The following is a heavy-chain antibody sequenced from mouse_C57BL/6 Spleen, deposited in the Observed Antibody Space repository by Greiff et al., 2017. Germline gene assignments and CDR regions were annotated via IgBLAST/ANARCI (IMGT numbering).Heavy chain of an antibody. D-gene: IGHD2-1*01. CDR3: ARFSLRGNYEGFDY. J-gene: IGHJ2*01. CDR1: GYTFTSYW. V-gene: IGHV1-55*01. CDR2: IYPGSGST. Sequence: QVQLQQPGAELVKPGASVKMSCKASGYTFTSYWITWVKQRPGQGLEWIGDIYPGSGSTNYNEKFKSKATLTVDTSSSTAYMQLSSLTSEDSAVYYCARFSLRGNYEGFDYWGQGTTLTVSS.